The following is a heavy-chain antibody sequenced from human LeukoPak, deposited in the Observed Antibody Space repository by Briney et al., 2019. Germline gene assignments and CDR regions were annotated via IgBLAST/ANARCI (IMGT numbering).Heavy chain of an antibody. CDR2: INESGDT. J-gene: IGHJ4*02. V-gene: IGHV4-34*01. CDR3: ARVVGIAVIPGATEDNYFDT. CDR1: GGSFSSHF. Sequence: SETLSLTCGVTGGSFSSHFWAWIRQSPPKGLEWIGEINESGDTDYNPSLNSRAKISTDTSRGHFSLTLTSVSAADTAIYYCARVVGIAVIPGATEDNYFDTWGQGTLVTVSS. D-gene: IGHD2-2*01.